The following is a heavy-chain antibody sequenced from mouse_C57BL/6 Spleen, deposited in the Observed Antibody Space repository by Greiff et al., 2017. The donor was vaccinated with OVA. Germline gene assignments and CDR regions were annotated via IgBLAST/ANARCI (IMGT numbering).Heavy chain of an antibody. Sequence: QVHVKQPGAELVKPGASVKLSCKASGYTFTSYWMHWVKQRPGQGLEWIGMIHPNSGSTNYNEKFKSKATLTVDKSSSTAYMQLSSLTSEDSAVYYCARSGDYYGSSYVGYWGQGTTLTVSS. CDR3: ARSGDYYGSSYVGY. J-gene: IGHJ2*01. CDR2: IHPNSGST. V-gene: IGHV1-64*01. D-gene: IGHD1-1*01. CDR1: GYTFTSYW.